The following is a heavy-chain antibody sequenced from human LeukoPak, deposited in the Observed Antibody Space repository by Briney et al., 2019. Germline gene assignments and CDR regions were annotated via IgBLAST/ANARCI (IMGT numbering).Heavy chain of an antibody. CDR1: GFTFSSSS. J-gene: IGHJ6*03. Sequence: GGALRLSCAASGFTFSSSSMNWVRQAPGEGLEWVSSISSSSSYIYYADSVKGRFTISRDNAKNSLYLQMNSLRAEDTAVYYCARRRIAARRYYYYYMDVWGKGTTVTVSS. CDR3: ARRRIAARRYYYYYMDV. CDR2: ISSSSSYI. D-gene: IGHD6-6*01. V-gene: IGHV3-21*01.